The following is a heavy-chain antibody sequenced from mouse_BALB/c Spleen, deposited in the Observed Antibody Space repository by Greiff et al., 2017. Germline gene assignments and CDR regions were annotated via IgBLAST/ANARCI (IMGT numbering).Heavy chain of an antibody. J-gene: IGHJ4*01. CDR3: AVAYYRYDMYAMDY. CDR2: ISYDGSN. D-gene: IGHD2-14*01. CDR1: GYSITSGYY. Sequence: EVQRVESGPGLVKPSQSLSLTCSVTGYSITSGYYWNWIRQFPGNKLEWIGYISYDGSNNYNPSLKNRISITRDTSKNQFFLKLNSVTTEDTATYYCAVAYYRYDMYAMDYWGQGTSVTVSS. V-gene: IGHV3-6*02.